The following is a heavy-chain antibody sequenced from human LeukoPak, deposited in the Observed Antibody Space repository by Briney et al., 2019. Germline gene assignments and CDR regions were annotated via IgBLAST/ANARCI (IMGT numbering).Heavy chain of an antibody. Sequence: GGSLRLSCAASGFTFSSSWMYWVRQAPGKGLVWVSRINSDESITTYADSVKGRFTISRDNAKNTLYLQMKSLRAEDTAVYYCARELEIAVAGTLGYWGQGTLVTVSS. CDR2: INSDESIT. CDR3: ARELEIAVAGTLGY. D-gene: IGHD6-19*01. V-gene: IGHV3-74*01. J-gene: IGHJ4*02. CDR1: GFTFSSSW.